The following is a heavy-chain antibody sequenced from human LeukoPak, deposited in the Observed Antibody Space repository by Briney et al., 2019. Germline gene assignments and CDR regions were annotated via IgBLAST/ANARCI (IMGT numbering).Heavy chain of an antibody. CDR1: GGSFSGYY. V-gene: IGHV4-34*01. D-gene: IGHD4-17*01. CDR3: ARGDYGDYHDAFDI. Sequence: PSETLSLTCAVYGGSFSGYYWSWIRQPPGKGLEWIGEINHSGSTNYNPSLKSRVTISVDTSKNQLSLKLNSVTAADTAVYFCARGDYGDYHDAFDIWGQGTMVTVSS. CDR2: INHSGST. J-gene: IGHJ3*02.